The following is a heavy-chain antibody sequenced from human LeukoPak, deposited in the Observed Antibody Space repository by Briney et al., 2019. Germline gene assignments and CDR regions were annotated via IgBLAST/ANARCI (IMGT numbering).Heavy chain of an antibody. V-gene: IGHV1-46*01. CDR3: ARSKYYYDSSGLVFGESNWFDP. Sequence: GASVEVSCKASGYTFTSYYMHWVRQAPGQGLEWMGIINPSGGSTSYAQKFQGRVTITRDTSTSTVNMELSGLRSEETAVYDCARSKYYYDSSGLVFGESNWFDPWGQGTLVIVSS. CDR1: GYTFTSYY. J-gene: IGHJ5*02. D-gene: IGHD3-22*01. CDR2: INPSGGST.